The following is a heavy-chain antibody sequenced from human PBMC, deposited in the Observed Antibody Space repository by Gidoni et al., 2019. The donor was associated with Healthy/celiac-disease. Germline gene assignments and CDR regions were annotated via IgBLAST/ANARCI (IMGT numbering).Heavy chain of an antibody. CDR1: GGSFSGYY. J-gene: IGHJ5*02. D-gene: IGHD2-2*01. Sequence: QVQLQQWGAGLLKPSETLSLTCAVYGGSFSGYYWRWIRKPPGTGLEWIGEIKNSGSTNYNPSLKSRVTISVDTSKNQFSLKLSSVTAADTAVYYCARGSSGYCSSTSCSKGFDPWGQGTLVTVSS. V-gene: IGHV4-34*01. CDR2: IKNSGST. CDR3: ARGSSGYCSSTSCSKGFDP.